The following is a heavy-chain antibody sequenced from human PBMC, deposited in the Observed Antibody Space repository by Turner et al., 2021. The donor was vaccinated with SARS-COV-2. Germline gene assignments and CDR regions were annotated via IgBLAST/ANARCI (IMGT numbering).Heavy chain of an antibody. D-gene: IGHD2-21*01. Sequence: QLQLQDSGPGLAKPSATLSLTRTVSGCPISSTSYSWGWIRQPPGQGLEWIGSIYYSGSTYYNPSLKSRVTISVDTCKNQFSLKLSSVTAADTAVYYCAGEVVVLATTHYGMDVWGQGTTVTVSS. CDR1: GCPISSTSYS. J-gene: IGHJ6*02. V-gene: IGHV4-39*01. CDR2: IYYSGST. CDR3: AGEVVVLATTHYGMDV.